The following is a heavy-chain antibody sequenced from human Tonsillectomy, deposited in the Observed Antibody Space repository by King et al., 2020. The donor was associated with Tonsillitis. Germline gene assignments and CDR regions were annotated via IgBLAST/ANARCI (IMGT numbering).Heavy chain of an antibody. Sequence: ERKLVESGGGLVQPGGSLRLSCAASGLTFSNFWMHWVRQAPGEGLVWVSRIDSDGSGTSYADSVKGRFTISRDTAKNTLYLQMSSLRAEDTAVYYCTTVFDYWGQGTLVTVSS. J-gene: IGHJ4*02. CDR1: GLTFSNFW. CDR2: IDSDGSGT. V-gene: IGHV3-74*01. CDR3: TTVFDY.